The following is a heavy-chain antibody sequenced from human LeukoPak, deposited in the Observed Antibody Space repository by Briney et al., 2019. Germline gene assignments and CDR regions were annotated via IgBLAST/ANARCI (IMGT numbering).Heavy chain of an antibody. CDR2: IKSKTDGGTT. CDR1: GFTFSNAW. D-gene: IGHD3-10*01. Sequence: GGSLRLSCAASGFTFSNAWMSWVRQAPGKGLEWVGRIKSKTDGGTTDYAAPVKGRFTISRDDSKNTLYLQMNSLKTEDTAVYYCTTDTPYYYGSGSYMVDYWGQGTLVTVSS. CDR3: TTDTPYYYGSGSYMVDY. J-gene: IGHJ4*02. V-gene: IGHV3-15*01.